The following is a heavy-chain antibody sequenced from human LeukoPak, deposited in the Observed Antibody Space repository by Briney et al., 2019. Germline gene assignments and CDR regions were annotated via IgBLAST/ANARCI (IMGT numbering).Heavy chain of an antibody. Sequence: PSETLSLTCAVYGGSFSGYYWSWIRQPPGKGLEWIGYIYYSGSTNYNPSLKSRVTISVDTSKNQFSLKLSSVTAADTAVYYCAREMVRGVIIIWGQGTLVTVSS. V-gene: IGHV4-59*01. CDR2: IYYSGST. D-gene: IGHD3-10*01. J-gene: IGHJ4*02. CDR1: GGSFSGYY. CDR3: AREMVRGVIII.